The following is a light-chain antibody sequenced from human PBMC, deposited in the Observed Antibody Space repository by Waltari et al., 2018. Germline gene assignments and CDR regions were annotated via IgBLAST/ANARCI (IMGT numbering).Light chain of an antibody. Sequence: QSVLTHPPSASGAPWQTVPISCSGRSSNIGSNYVYWYQQLPGPAPKLLIYRNNQRPSGVPDRFSGSKSGTSASLAISGLRSEDEADYYCAGWDDSLSVVFGGGTKLTVL. J-gene: IGLJ2*01. CDR3: AGWDDSLSVV. CDR2: RNN. V-gene: IGLV1-47*01. CDR1: SSNIGSNY.